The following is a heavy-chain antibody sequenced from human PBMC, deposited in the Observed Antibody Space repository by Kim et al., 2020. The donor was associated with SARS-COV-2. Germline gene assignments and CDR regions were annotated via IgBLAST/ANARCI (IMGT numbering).Heavy chain of an antibody. D-gene: IGHD4-17*01. CDR2: ISAYNGNT. Sequence: ASVKVSCKASGYTFTSYGISWVRQAPGQGLEWMGWISAYNGNTNYAQKLQGRVTMTTDTSTSTAYMELRSLRSDDTAVYYCARVRYYGGNSGDAFDIWGQGTMVTVSS. CDR3: ARVRYYGGNSGDAFDI. CDR1: GYTFTSYG. J-gene: IGHJ3*02. V-gene: IGHV1-18*04.